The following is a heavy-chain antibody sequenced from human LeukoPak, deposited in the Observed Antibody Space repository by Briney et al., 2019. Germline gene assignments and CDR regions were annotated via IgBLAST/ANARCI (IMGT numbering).Heavy chain of an antibody. J-gene: IGHJ4*02. Sequence: GGSPRLSCAASEFIFSGYWMNWVRQAPGKGLEGVANIKQDGSEKQYVDSVRGRFTISRDNAKNSLYLQMNSLRVEDTAVYYCARDGFVGAADYWGQGTLVTVSS. D-gene: IGHD6-13*01. CDR1: EFIFSGYW. CDR3: ARDGFVGAADY. V-gene: IGHV3-7*01. CDR2: IKQDGSEK.